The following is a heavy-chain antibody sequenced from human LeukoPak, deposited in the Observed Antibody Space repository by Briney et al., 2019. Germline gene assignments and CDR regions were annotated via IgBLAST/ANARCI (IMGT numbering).Heavy chain of an antibody. D-gene: IGHD3-16*01. CDR1: GFTFSSYA. V-gene: IGHV3-23*01. J-gene: IGHJ4*02. CDR3: AKWAPLGVSYWDC. Sequence: TGGSLRLSCAASGFTFSSYAMSWVRQAPGKGLEWVSDISGRGGTTYYADSVKGRFTISRDNSKNTLYVQMNSLRAEDTAVYYCAKWAPLGVSYWDCWGQGTLVTVSS. CDR2: ISGRGGTT.